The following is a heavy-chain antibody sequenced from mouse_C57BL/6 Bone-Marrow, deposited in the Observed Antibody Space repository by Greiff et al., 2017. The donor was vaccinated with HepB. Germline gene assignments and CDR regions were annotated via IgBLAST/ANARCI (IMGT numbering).Heavy chain of an antibody. CDR1: GYSFTSYY. CDR3: ARFPSNYDFDY. CDR2: IYPGSGNT. J-gene: IGHJ2*01. V-gene: IGHV1-66*01. Sequence: QVQLQQSGPELVKPGASVKISCKASGYSFTSYYIHWVKQRPGQGLEWIGWIYPGSGNTKYNEKFKGKATLTADTSSSTAYMQLSSLTSEDSAVYYCARFPSNYDFDYWGQGTTLTVSS. D-gene: IGHD2-5*01.